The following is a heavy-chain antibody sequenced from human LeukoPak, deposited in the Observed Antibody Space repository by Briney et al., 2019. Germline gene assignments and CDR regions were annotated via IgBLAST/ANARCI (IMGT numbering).Heavy chain of an antibody. V-gene: IGHV1-2*06. CDR1: GYTFTSYA. Sequence: GASVKVSCKASGYTFTSYAMHWVRQAPGQRLEWMGRINPNSGGTNYAQKFQGRVTMTRDTSISTAYMGLSRLRSDDTAVYYCARDVGYCSSTSCREAGAFDYWGQGTLVTVSS. CDR3: ARDVGYCSSTSCREAGAFDY. J-gene: IGHJ4*02. CDR2: INPNSGGT. D-gene: IGHD2-2*01.